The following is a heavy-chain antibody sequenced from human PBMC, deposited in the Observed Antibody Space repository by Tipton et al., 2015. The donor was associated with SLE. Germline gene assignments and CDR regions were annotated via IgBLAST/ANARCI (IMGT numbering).Heavy chain of an antibody. CDR1: GGSISSGSYY. Sequence: TLSLTCTVSGGSISSGSYYWSWIRQPAGKGLEWIGYIYTSGSTNYNPSLKSRVTISVDTSKNQFSLKLSSVTAADTAVYYCAREGIYGDSARSYFDYWGQGTLVTVSS. CDR3: AREGIYGDSARSYFDY. CDR2: IYTSGST. J-gene: IGHJ4*02. V-gene: IGHV4-61*09. D-gene: IGHD4-17*01.